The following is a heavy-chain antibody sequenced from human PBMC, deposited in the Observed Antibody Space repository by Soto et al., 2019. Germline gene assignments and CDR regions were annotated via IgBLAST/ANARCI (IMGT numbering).Heavy chain of an antibody. CDR2: INGGDDSE. Sequence: GSLRLSCAVSGFTFRSSPMSWVRRAPGKGLEWVSGINGGDDSEHYVDSVRGRFTIIRDNSKNLLLLQMNSLRAEDTAVYYCASACSSTSCYVAFDIWGQGTMVTVSS. CDR3: ASACSSTSCYVAFDI. CDR1: GFTFRSSP. J-gene: IGHJ3*02. V-gene: IGHV3-23*01. D-gene: IGHD2-2*01.